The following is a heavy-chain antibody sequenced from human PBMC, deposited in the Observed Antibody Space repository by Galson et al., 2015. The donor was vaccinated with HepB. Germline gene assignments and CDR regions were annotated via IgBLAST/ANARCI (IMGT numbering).Heavy chain of an antibody. CDR2: ISYDGSNK. J-gene: IGHJ4*02. V-gene: IGHV3-30*04. CDR1: GFTFSSYA. CDR3: ARESLKYSSGWYLTYDY. Sequence: SLRLSCAASGFTFSSYAMHWVRQAPGKGLEWVAVISYDGSNKYYADSVKGRFTISRDNSKNTLYLQMNSLRAEDTAVYYCARESLKYSSGWYLTYDYWGQGTLVTVSS. D-gene: IGHD6-19*01.